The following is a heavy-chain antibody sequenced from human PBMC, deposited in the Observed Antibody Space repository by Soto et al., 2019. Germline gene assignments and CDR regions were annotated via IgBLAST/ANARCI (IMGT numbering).Heavy chain of an antibody. D-gene: IGHD6-25*01. Sequence: PGGSLRLSCAASGFTFSSYAMSWVRQAPGKGLEWVSGISGSGGSTYYADSVKGRFTISRDNSKNTVYLQMNSLRAEDTAVYYCAKPRSDYYYAMDVWGQGTTVTVSS. CDR3: AKPRSDYYYAMDV. CDR2: ISGSGGST. J-gene: IGHJ6*02. CDR1: GFTFSSYA. V-gene: IGHV3-23*01.